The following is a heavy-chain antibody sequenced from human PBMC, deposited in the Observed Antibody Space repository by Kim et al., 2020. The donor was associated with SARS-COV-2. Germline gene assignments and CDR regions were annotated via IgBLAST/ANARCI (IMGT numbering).Heavy chain of an antibody. CDR3: TVDTAMVGYYYMDV. V-gene: IGHV3-73*01. J-gene: IGHJ6*03. Sequence: AASVKGRFTISRDDSKNTAYLQMNSLKTEDTAVYYCTVDTAMVGYYYMDVWGKGTTVTVSS. D-gene: IGHD5-18*01.